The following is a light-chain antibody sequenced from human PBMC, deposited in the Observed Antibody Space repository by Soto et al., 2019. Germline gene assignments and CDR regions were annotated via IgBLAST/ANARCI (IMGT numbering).Light chain of an antibody. Sequence: QPVLSQSPSASASLGASVKVTCTLSSGHSNYAIAWHQQQPETGPRFLMKLNSDGSHTKGDGIPDRFSGSISGPERYLTISRLQSEAEADYYGQAWATGTQVVFGGGTTLTV. V-gene: IGLV4-69*01. CDR1: SGHSNYA. J-gene: IGLJ2*01. CDR3: QAWATGTQVV. CDR2: LNSDGSH.